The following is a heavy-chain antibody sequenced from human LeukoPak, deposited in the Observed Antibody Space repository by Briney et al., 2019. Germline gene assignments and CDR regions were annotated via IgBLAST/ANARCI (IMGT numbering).Heavy chain of an antibody. D-gene: IGHD2-2*01. Sequence: ASVKVSCKASGYTFTSYGTSWVRQAPGQGLEWMGWISAYNGNTNYAQKFQGRVTITADESTSTAYMELSSLRSEDTAVYYCASSGGHIVVVPAARGDYYYYGMDVWGQGTTVTVSS. J-gene: IGHJ6*02. CDR3: ASSGGHIVVVPAARGDYYYYGMDV. CDR1: GYTFTSYG. CDR2: ISAYNGNT. V-gene: IGHV1-18*01.